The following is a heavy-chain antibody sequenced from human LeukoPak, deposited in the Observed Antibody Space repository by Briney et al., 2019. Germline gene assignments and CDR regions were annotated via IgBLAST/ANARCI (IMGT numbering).Heavy chain of an antibody. Sequence: SETLSLTCSVSGDSISTSSYYWGWIRQPPGKGLEWIGTIYYSGSTYYNPSLTSRVTISVDTSKNQFSLKLSSVTAADTAVYYCARHKDYYYSYMDVWGKGTTVTIAS. CDR3: ARHKDYYYSYMDV. CDR1: GDSISTSSYY. J-gene: IGHJ6*03. CDR2: IYYSGST. V-gene: IGHV4-39*01.